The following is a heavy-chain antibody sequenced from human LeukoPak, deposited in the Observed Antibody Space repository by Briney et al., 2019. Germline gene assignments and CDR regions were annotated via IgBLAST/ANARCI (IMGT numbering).Heavy chain of an antibody. V-gene: IGHV4-39*01. CDR3: ARKAYSYGYALAS. Sequence: SETLSLTCTVSGGSISSSSYYWGWVRQPPGTGLEWIGSIYYSGSTYYKPSLKSRVTISVDTSKNQFSLKRSSVTAADTAVYYCARKAYSYGYALASWGQGTLVTVSS. CDR1: GGSISSSSYY. J-gene: IGHJ5*02. D-gene: IGHD5-18*01. CDR2: IYYSGST.